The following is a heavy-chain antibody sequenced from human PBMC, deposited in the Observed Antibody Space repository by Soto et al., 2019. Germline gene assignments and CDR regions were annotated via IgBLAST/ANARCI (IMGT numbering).Heavy chain of an antibody. Sequence: QLQLQESGPGLVKPSETLSLTCTVSGGSISSSSYYWGWIRQPPGKGLEWIGSIYYSGSTYYNPSLKRRVTISVDTSQNQFSLKLSSVTAADTAVYYCARFGSSSDYYYYGMDVWGQGTTVTVSS. V-gene: IGHV4-39*01. CDR1: GGSISSSSYY. CDR2: IYYSGST. J-gene: IGHJ6*02. D-gene: IGHD6-6*01. CDR3: ARFGSSSDYYYYGMDV.